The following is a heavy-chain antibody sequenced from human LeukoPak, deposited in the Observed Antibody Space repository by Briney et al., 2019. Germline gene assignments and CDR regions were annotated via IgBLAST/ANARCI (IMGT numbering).Heavy chain of an antibody. D-gene: IGHD2-21*01. J-gene: IGHJ4*02. Sequence: GGSLRLSCAASGFTFSSYAMSWVCQAPGKGLEWVSAISGSGGSTYYADSVKGRFTISRDNSKNTLYLQMNSLRAEDTAVYYCAKGRRAYCGGDCSLRSYYFDYWGQGTLVTVSS. V-gene: IGHV3-23*01. CDR3: AKGRRAYCGGDCSLRSYYFDY. CDR2: ISGSGGST. CDR1: GFTFSSYA.